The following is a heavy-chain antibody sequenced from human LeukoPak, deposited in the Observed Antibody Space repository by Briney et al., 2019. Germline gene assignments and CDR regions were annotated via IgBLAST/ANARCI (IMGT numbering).Heavy chain of an antibody. Sequence: ASVKVSCKASGCTFTNYGITWVRQAPGQGLEWMGWISTYNAYTNYAQKFQGRVTMTTDTSTSTAYMELRSLRSDDTAIYYCARCGLWELWRSGAGPFDPWGQGTLVTVSS. CDR1: GCTFTNYG. D-gene: IGHD2-15*01. J-gene: IGHJ5*02. CDR3: ARCGLWELWRSGAGPFDP. CDR2: ISTYNAYT. V-gene: IGHV1-18*01.